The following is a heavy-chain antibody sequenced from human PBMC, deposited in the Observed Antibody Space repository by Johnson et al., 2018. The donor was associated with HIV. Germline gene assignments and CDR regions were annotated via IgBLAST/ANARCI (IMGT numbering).Heavy chain of an antibody. CDR3: ARAERSSSGVDAFDI. V-gene: IGHV3-9*01. CDR1: GFTFHDHA. Sequence: VQLVESGGGLVQPGRALRLSCAASGFTFHDHAMHWVRQAPGKGLEWVSGISWDSGNIDYADSVKGRFTISRDNSKNTLYLQMNSLRAEDTAVYYCARAERSSSGVDAFDIWGQGTMVTVSS. J-gene: IGHJ3*02. D-gene: IGHD6-6*01. CDR2: ISWDSGNI.